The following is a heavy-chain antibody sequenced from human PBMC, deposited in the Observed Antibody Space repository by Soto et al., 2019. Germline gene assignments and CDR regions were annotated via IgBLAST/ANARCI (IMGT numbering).Heavy chain of an antibody. J-gene: IGHJ4*02. D-gene: IGHD3-10*01. V-gene: IGHV3-23*01. CDR3: AKGPLDYGSRPEY. CDR1: GFTFSNYA. CDR2: ISGSGGST. Sequence: EVQLLESGGGLVQPGGSLRLSCAASGFTFSNYAMIWVRQAPGKGLEWVSGISGSGGSTYYADSVKGRFTISRDNSKNTLYRQVNSLSAEDTAVYYCAKGPLDYGSRPEYWGQGTLVTVSS.